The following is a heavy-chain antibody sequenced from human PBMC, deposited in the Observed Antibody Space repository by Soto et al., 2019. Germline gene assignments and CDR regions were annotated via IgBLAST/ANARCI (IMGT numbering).Heavy chain of an antibody. J-gene: IGHJ4*02. Sequence: QVHVVQSGAEVKKPGASVKVSCKASGYTLTSYGINWVRQAPGQGLEWMGRISTYNGNTEYTQKFQGRVTMTTDTSTSTAYMEVRSLTPDDTAVYYCATLFGGNYFAYWGQGTLVAVSS. CDR1: GYTLTSYG. D-gene: IGHD1-26*01. V-gene: IGHV1-18*01. CDR2: ISTYNGNT. CDR3: ATLFGGNYFAY.